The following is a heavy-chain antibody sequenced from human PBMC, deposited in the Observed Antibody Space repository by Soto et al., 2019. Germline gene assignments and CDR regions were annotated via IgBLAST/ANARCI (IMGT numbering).Heavy chain of an antibody. CDR2: ISSSSSTI. D-gene: IGHD3-9*01. CDR1: GFTFSSYS. Sequence: GGSLRLSCAASGFTFSSYSMNWVRQAPGKGLEWVSYISSSSSTIYYADSVKGRFTISRDNAKNSLYLQMNSLRDEDTAVYYCAREYYDILTGLNWFDPWGQGTLVTVSS. V-gene: IGHV3-48*02. CDR3: AREYYDILTGLNWFDP. J-gene: IGHJ5*02.